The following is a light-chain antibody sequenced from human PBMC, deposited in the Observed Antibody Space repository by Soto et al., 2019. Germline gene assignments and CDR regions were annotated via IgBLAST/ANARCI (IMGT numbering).Light chain of an antibody. CDR1: SSDVGGYNY. CDR3: SSYTSSSTLVV. CDR2: DVS. V-gene: IGLV2-14*01. J-gene: IGLJ2*01. Sequence: QSALTQPASVSGSPGQSITISCTGTSSDVGGYNYVSWYQQHTGKAPKLMIYDVSNRLSGVSNRFSGSKSGNTASLTISGLQAEDEADYYCSSYTSSSTLVVFGGGTKLTVL.